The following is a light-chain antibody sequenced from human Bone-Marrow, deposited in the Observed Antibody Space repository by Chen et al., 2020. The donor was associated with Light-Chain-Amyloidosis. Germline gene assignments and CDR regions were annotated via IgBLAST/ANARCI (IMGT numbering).Light chain of an antibody. Sequence: QSALTQPASVSGSPGQSITISCTGTSSDVGGDNHVSWYQQHPDKAPKLMIYEVTNRTSWVPDRFSGYKSDNTAYMTISGLQTEDGADYFCSSYTITNTLVFGSGTRVTVL. CDR3: SSYTITNTLV. CDR1: SSDVGGDNH. CDR2: EVT. J-gene: IGLJ1*01. V-gene: IGLV2-14*01.